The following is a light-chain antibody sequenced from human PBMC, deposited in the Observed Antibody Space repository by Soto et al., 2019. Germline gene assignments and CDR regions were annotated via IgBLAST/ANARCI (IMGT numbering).Light chain of an antibody. CDR1: QSVNNF. CDR2: DTS. Sequence: EIVLTQSPATLSLSTGERVTLSCRASQSVNNFLAWYQHKPGQAPRLLIYDTSIRATDIPARFRGSGSGTDFTLTISSLEPEDFAVYYCPHRTNWPPALTFGGGTKVEI. CDR3: PHRTNWPPALT. V-gene: IGKV3-11*01. J-gene: IGKJ4*01.